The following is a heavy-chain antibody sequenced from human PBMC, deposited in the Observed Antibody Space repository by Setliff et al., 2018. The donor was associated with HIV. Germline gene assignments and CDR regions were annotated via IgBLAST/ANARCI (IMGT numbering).Heavy chain of an antibody. CDR2: ISSSGRTI. CDR3: ARDIPPEYPGFDL. J-gene: IGHJ3*01. CDR1: GFRFSDYY. Sequence: PGGSLRLSCAASGFRFSDYYMNWIRQAPGKGLGWISSISSSGRTIKYADSVKGRFTISRDNAKRSLYLQMNSLRVEDTAVYYCARDIPPEYPGFDLWGQGTVVTVSS. V-gene: IGHV3-11*04. D-gene: IGHD6-6*01.